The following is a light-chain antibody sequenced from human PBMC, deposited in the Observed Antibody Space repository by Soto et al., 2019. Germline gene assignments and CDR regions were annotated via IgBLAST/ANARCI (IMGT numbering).Light chain of an antibody. CDR1: SSDVGGYNY. CDR3: SSYAGSNNFVV. Sequence: QSVLTQPPSASGSPGQSVTISCTGTSSDVGGYNYVSWYQQHPGKAPKLMIYEVSKRPSGVPDRFSGSKSGNTASLTVSGLQAEDEADYYCSSYAGSNNFVVFGTGTKLTVL. V-gene: IGLV2-8*01. CDR2: EVS. J-gene: IGLJ1*01.